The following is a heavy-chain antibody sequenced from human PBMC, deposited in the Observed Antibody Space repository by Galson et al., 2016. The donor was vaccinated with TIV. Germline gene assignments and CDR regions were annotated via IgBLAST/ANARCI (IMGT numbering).Heavy chain of an antibody. V-gene: IGHV1-69*06. J-gene: IGHJ6*02. CDR2: IIPMIGTP. Sequence: SVKVSCKASGDTFNSYGIAWVRQAPGQGLEWMGGIIPMIGTPKYAQKFQGRVTITADKSTSTAYMELSSLRSKDTARYYCARVVLAYSNYDGYYHGMDVWGQGTTVTVSS. CDR1: GDTFNSYG. D-gene: IGHD4-11*01. CDR3: ARVVLAYSNYDGYYHGMDV.